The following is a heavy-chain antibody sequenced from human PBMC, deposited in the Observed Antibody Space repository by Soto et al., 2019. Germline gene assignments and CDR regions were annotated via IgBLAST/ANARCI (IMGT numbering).Heavy chain of an antibody. CDR2: INWNGGST. J-gene: IGHJ4*02. D-gene: IGHD6-19*01. CDR1: GFTFDDYG. Sequence: GGSLRLSFAASGFTFDDYGMSWVRQAPGKGQEWVTGINWNGGSTGYADSVKGRFTISRDNAKNSVYLQMNSLRAEDTVLYYCARLYSSGWYGPGSYWGQGTLVTVSS. V-gene: IGHV3-20*03. CDR3: ARLYSSGWYGPGSY.